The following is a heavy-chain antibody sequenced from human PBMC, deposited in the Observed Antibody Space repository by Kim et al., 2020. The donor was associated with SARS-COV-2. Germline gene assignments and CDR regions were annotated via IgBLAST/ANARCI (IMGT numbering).Heavy chain of an antibody. D-gene: IGHD6-19*01. CDR3: ARAGAVAGHFDY. J-gene: IGHJ4*02. V-gene: IGHV3-48*02. Sequence: YASSVKCPFTSSRDNPKNSLYLQMNSLRDEDTAVYYCARAGAVAGHFDYWGQGTLVTVSS.